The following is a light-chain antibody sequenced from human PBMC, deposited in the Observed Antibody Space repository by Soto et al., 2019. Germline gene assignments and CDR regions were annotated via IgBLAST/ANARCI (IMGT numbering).Light chain of an antibody. CDR1: SSDVGSHNF. Sequence: QSALTQPASVSGSPGQSITISCTGTSSDVGSHNFVSWYQQRPGKAPKLMIFEVTKRPSGVSSRFSASKSGNTASLTISGVQAEDEADYYCSSYVNYNTFVVFGGGTKLTVL. V-gene: IGLV2-14*02. CDR3: SSYVNYNTFVV. J-gene: IGLJ2*01. CDR2: EVT.